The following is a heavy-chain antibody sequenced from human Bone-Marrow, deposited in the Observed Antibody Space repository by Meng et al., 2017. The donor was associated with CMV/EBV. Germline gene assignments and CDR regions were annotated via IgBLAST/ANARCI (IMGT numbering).Heavy chain of an antibody. CDR1: GYTFTGYY. Sequence: ASVKVSCKASGYTFTGYYMHWVRQAPGQGLEWMGWINPNSGGTNYAQKFQGRVTMTRNTSISTAYMELSSLRSEDTAVYYCARGLRQLPPHAKLVGFTYYFDYWGQGTLVTVSS. CDR2: INPNSGGT. V-gene: IGHV1-2*02. D-gene: IGHD6-6*01. J-gene: IGHJ4*02. CDR3: ARGLRQLPPHAKLVGFTYYFDY.